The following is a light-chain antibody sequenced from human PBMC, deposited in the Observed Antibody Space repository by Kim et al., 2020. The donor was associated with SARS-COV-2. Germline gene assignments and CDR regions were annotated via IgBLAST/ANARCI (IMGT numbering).Light chain of an antibody. V-gene: IGLV2-11*01. CDR2: AVN. CDR1: NIYIGFSKH. J-gene: IGLJ3*02. Sequence: PGQSSSSPRVLTNIYIGFSKHVSWYQQPHGNAPKLLIWAVNTRPSGVPYLFSGSKSGNTASLTISGLQAEDEADYYCSLYVPRPVFGGGTQLTVL. CDR3: SLYVPRPV.